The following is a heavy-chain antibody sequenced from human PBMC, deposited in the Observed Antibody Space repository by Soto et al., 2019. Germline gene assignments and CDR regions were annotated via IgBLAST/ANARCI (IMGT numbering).Heavy chain of an antibody. Sequence: ASVKVSCKASGYTFTSYYMHWVRQAPGQGLEWMGIINPSGGSTSYAQKFQGRVTMTRDTSTSTVYMELSSLSSEDTAVYYCATGYCSSTSCYDLPYSYYYYYGMDVWGQGTTVTVSS. CDR2: INPSGGST. CDR3: ATGYCSSTSCYDLPYSYYYYYGMDV. V-gene: IGHV1-46*01. CDR1: GYTFTSYY. J-gene: IGHJ6*02. D-gene: IGHD2-2*01.